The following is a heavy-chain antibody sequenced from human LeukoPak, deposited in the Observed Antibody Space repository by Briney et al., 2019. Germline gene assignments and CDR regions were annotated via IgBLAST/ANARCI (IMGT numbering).Heavy chain of an antibody. CDR1: GFTFSSYS. CDR3: TRDRGVGYPSSWGGGLYNFDC. CDR2: ISSSSSYI. J-gene: IGHJ4*02. V-gene: IGHV3-21*03. Sequence: GGSLRLSCAASGFTFSSYSMNWVRQAPGKGLEWVSSISSSSSYIYYADSVKGRFTISRDNAKNSLYLQMNSLKTEDTAVYYCTRDRGVGYPSSWGGGLYNFDCWGPGTLVTVSS. D-gene: IGHD6-13*01.